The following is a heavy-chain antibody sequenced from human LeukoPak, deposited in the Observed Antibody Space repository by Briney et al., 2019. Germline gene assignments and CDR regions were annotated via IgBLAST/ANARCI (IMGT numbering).Heavy chain of an antibody. Sequence: SETLSLTCAVFDGSFGGYYWSWIRQPPGKGLEWIGEINHSGSTNYNPSLKSRVTISVDTSKNQFSLKLSSVTAADTAVYYCERVAVAGVGAFDIWGQGTMVTVSS. CDR1: DGSFGGYY. CDR2: INHSGST. CDR3: ERVAVAGVGAFDI. J-gene: IGHJ3*02. D-gene: IGHD6-19*01. V-gene: IGHV4-34*01.